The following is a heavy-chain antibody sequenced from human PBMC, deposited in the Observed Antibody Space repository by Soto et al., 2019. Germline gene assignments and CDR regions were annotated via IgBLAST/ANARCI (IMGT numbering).Heavy chain of an antibody. J-gene: IGHJ5*01. V-gene: IGHV3-23*01. CDR2: IGGGGGRT. CDR1: GFSSSSYV. CDR3: AKGWLDF. Sequence: EVQLLDSGGGLVQPGGSLRLSCAASGFSSSSYVMGWVRQTPGKGLEWVSGIGGGGGRTYYADSVQGRFTISRDNSKNTLYLQMNSLRAEDTAVYYCAKGWLDFWGQGTLVTVSS.